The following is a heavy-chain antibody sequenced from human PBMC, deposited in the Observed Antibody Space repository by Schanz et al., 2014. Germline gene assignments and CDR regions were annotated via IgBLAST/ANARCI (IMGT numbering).Heavy chain of an antibody. CDR2: ISTSIGNT. Sequence: QVHLVQSGAEVKKPGASVKVSCKASGYTFTSYGITWVRQAPGQGLEWIGWISTSIGNTNYAPKVQDRVTMTTDTSTSTAYMELRSLRSDDTAVYYCARGWGYDALTGYVFWGQGTLVTVSS. CDR1: GYTFTSYG. V-gene: IGHV1-18*01. CDR3: ARGWGYDALTGYVF. D-gene: IGHD3-9*01. J-gene: IGHJ4*02.